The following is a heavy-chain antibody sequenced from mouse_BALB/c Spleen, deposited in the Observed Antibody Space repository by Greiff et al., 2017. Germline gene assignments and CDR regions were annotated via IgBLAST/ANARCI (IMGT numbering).Heavy chain of an antibody. Sequence: DVQLQESGPGLVKPSQSLSLTCTVTGYSITSDYAWNWIRQFPGNKLEWMGYISYSGSTSYNPSLKSRISITRDTSKNQFFLQLNSVTTEDTATYYCATYDYDGYYFDYGGQGTTLTVSS. CDR1: GYSITSDYA. D-gene: IGHD2-4*01. CDR2: ISYSGST. J-gene: IGHJ2*01. V-gene: IGHV3-2*02. CDR3: ATYDYDGYYFDY.